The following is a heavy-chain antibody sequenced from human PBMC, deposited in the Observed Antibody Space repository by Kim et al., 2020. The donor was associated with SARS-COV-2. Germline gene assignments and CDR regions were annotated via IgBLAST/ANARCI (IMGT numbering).Heavy chain of an antibody. V-gene: IGHV4-61*01. CDR3: ARGTSYYYGSGSYLDY. D-gene: IGHD3-10*01. CDR2: IYYSGST. J-gene: IGHJ4*02. CDR1: GGSVSSGSYY. Sequence: SETLSLTCTVSGGSVSSGSYYWSWIRQPPGKGLEWVRYIYYSGSTSYNPSLKSRVTISVDTSKNQFSLKLTSVTAADTAVYYCARGTSYYYGSGSYLDYWGQGTLVTVSS.